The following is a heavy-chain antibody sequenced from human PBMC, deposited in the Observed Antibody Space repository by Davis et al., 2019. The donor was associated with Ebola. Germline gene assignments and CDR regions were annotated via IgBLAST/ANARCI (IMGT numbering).Heavy chain of an antibody. D-gene: IGHD3-10*01. CDR3: ARGHISWFRELLSGGIDY. Sequence: SETLSLTCAVYGGSFSGYYWSWIRQPPGKGLEWIGEINHSGSTNYNPSPKSRVTISVDTSKNQFSLKLSSVTAADTAVYYCARGHISWFRELLSGGIDYWGQGTLVTVSS. CDR2: INHSGST. CDR1: GGSFSGYY. J-gene: IGHJ4*02. V-gene: IGHV4-34*01.